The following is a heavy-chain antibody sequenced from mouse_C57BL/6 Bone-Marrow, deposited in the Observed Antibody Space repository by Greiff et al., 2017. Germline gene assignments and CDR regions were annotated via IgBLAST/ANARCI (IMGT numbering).Heavy chain of an antibody. Sequence: QVTLKVSGPGILQSSQTLSLTCSFSGFSLTTSGMGVSWIRQPSGKGLEWLAHIYLDDDKRYNPSLKRRLTISKDTSRNQVFLKITSVDAADTATYYCARRGGGADYYAMGYWGQGTSVTVSS. D-gene: IGHD6-1*01. J-gene: IGHJ4*01. V-gene: IGHV8-12*01. CDR1: GFSLTTSGMG. CDR3: ARRGGGADYYAMGY. CDR2: IYLDDDK.